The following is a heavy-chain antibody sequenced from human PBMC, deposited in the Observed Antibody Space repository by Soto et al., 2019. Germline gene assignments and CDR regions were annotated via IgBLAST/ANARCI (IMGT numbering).Heavy chain of an antibody. D-gene: IGHD2-15*01. CDR2: IYWNDDK. Sequence: SGPTLVNPTQTLTLTCTVSGFSLSTSGVGVGWIRQPPGKALEWLALIYWNDDKRYSPSLKSRLTITKDTSKNQVVLTMTNMDPVDTATYYCARITYCSGGSCYSGTFDIWGQGTMVTVSS. CDR3: ARITYCSGGSCYSGTFDI. J-gene: IGHJ3*02. V-gene: IGHV2-5*01. CDR1: GFSLSTSGVG.